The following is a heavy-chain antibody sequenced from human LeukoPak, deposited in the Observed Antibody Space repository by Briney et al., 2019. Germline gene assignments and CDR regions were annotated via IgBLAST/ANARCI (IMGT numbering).Heavy chain of an antibody. Sequence: GGSLRLSCAASGFTFSRYWMTWVRQAPGKGLEWVANIKQDGSEKYYVDSVKGRFTISRDNAKNSLYLQMNSLRAEDTAVYYCARLRYHDFWSGYWKYYYYMDVWGKGTTVTVSS. V-gene: IGHV3-7*01. CDR1: GFTFSRYW. J-gene: IGHJ6*03. D-gene: IGHD3-3*01. CDR2: IKQDGSEK. CDR3: ARLRYHDFWSGYWKYYYYMDV.